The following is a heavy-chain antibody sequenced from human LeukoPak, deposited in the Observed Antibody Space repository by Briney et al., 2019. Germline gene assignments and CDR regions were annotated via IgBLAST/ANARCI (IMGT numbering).Heavy chain of an antibody. CDR1: GGTFSSYA. V-gene: IGHV1-69*13. CDR2: IIPIFGTA. D-gene: IGHD3-22*01. CDR3: AKDAYLRITMIVVVMLLDY. J-gene: IGHJ4*02. Sequence: GASVKVSCKASGGTFSSYAISWVRQAPGRGLEWMGGIIPIFGTANYAQKFQGRVTITADESTSTAYMELSSLRSEDTAVYYCAKDAYLRITMIVVVMLLDYWGQGTLVTVSS.